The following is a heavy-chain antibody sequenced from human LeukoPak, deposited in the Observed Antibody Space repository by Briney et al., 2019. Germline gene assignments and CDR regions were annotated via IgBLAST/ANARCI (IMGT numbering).Heavy chain of an antibody. CDR2: INPNSGGT. CDR3: ARYYYDSSGSV. J-gene: IGHJ4*02. Sequence: ASVKVSCKPSAYTLGTYYIHWLRQAPGQGLEWMGRINPNSGGTNYAQKFQGRVTMTRDTSISTAYMELSRLRSDDTAVYYCARYYYDSSGSVWGQGTLVTVSS. CDR1: AYTLGTYY. D-gene: IGHD3-22*01. V-gene: IGHV1-2*06.